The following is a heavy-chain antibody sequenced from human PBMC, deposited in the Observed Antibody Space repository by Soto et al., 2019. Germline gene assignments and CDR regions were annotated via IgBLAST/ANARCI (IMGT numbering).Heavy chain of an antibody. CDR1: GFTFSIYG. D-gene: IGHD3-10*01. V-gene: IGHV3-23*01. CDR2: ISGSGANT. J-gene: IGHJ4*02. Sequence: EVQLLESGGGLVQPGGSLRLSCAASGFTFSIYGLSWVRQAPGKGLEWGSAISGSGANTYYAGSVTGRFTISRDNPKNTLYLQMNSLRAEDTAVYYCAKPLGSESYLPFDYWGKGTLVTVSS. CDR3: AKPLGSESYLPFDY.